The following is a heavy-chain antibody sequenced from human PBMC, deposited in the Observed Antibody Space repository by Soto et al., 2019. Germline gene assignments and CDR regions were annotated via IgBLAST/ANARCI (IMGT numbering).Heavy chain of an antibody. CDR3: ARGARNYDYVWGSYRLAPTDY. CDR2: ISPYNGNT. Sequence: QVQLVQSGAEVKKPGASVKVSCKTSGYIFTSYGISWVRQAPGQGLEWMGWISPYNGNTNYAQKVQDRVTMITDTSTSTVYMELRSLRAVDTAVYYCARGARNYDYVWGSYRLAPTDYWGQGTLVTVSS. CDR1: GYIFTSYG. D-gene: IGHD3-16*02. V-gene: IGHV1-18*01. J-gene: IGHJ4*02.